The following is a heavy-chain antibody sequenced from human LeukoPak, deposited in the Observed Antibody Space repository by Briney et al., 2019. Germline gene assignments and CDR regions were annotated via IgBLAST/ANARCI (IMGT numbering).Heavy chain of an antibody. J-gene: IGHJ6*03. CDR2: IYTSGST. V-gene: IGHV4-4*07. CDR3: ARVYNSEWLLYHYYYYYMDV. Sequence: SETLSLTCTVSGGSISSYYWSWIRQPAGKGLEWIGRIYTSGSTNYNPSLKSRVNMSVDTSKNQFSLKLSSVTAADTAVYYCARVYNSEWLLYHYYYYYMDVWGKGTEVTVSS. CDR1: GGSISSYY. D-gene: IGHD3-3*01.